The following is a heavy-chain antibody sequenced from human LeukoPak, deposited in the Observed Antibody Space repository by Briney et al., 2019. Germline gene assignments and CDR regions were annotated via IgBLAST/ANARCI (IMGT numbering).Heavy chain of an antibody. V-gene: IGHV3-74*01. CDR2: INSDGSST. Sequence: PGGSLRLSCAASGFTFSSYWMHWVRQAPGKGLVWVSRINSDGSSTTYTDSVKGRFTISRDNAKNSLYLQMNGLRAEDTAVYYCARYYYDSSGYYYFDYWGQGTLVTVSS. D-gene: IGHD3-22*01. CDR3: ARYYYDSSGYYYFDY. CDR1: GFTFSSYW. J-gene: IGHJ4*02.